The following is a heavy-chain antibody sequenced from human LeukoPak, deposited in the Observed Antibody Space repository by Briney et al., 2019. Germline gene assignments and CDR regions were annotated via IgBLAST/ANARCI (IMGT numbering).Heavy chain of an antibody. CDR1: GFTFSSYA. D-gene: IGHD1-1*01. CDR2: ISYDGSNK. CDR3: AKPQTIFADFDY. V-gene: IGHV3-30-3*01. Sequence: GGSLRLSCAASGFTFSSYAMHWVRQALGKGLEWVAVISYDGSNKYYADSVKGRFTISRDNSKNTLYLQMNSLRAEDTAVYYCAKPQTIFADFDYWGQGTLVTVSS. J-gene: IGHJ4*02.